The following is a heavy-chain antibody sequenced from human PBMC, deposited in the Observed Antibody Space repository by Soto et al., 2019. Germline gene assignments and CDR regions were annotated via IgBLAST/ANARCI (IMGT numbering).Heavy chain of an antibody. D-gene: IGHD3-10*01. Sequence: SETLSLTCTVSGGSISSYYWSWIRQPPGKGLEWIGYIYYSGSTNYNPSLKSRVTISVDTSKNQFSLKLSSVTAADTAVYYCARHDHGSGPDYWGQGTLVTVSS. CDR1: GGSISSYY. J-gene: IGHJ4*02. CDR3: ARHDHGSGPDY. CDR2: IYYSGST. V-gene: IGHV4-59*08.